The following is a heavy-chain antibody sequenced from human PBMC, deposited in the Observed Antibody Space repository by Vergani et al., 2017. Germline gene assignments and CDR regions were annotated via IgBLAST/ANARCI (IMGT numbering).Heavy chain of an antibody. CDR3: ATKSCGTPGCQIGYFRE. CDR1: GFTPSYYG. V-gene: IGHV3-30*03. CDR2: ISYDGTQK. D-gene: IGHD1-1*01. J-gene: IGHJ1*01. Sequence: QVHLVESGGGVVQPGRFLRLSCVVSGFTPSYYGMHWVRQAPGKGLEWVAVISYDGTQKYYADSVKGRFTISRDNSKSTLYLQMNSLRTEDTAVYYCATKSCGTPGCQIGYFREWVQGTLVTVSS.